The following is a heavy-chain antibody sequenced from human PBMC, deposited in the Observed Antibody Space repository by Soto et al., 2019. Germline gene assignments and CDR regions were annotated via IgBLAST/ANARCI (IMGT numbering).Heavy chain of an antibody. D-gene: IGHD3-10*01. CDR1: GVSFSNYA. CDR3: AKGSWVHHGSEGGNWLDP. J-gene: IGHJ5*02. V-gene: IGHV3-23*01. Sequence: EVQLLESGGGLVQPGGSLRLSCAASGVSFSNYAMNWVRQAPGKGLEWVSGISHSGSSTYYADSVKGRFTISRDNSKNTLYLQMNSLRAEDTAVYYCAKGSWVHHGSEGGNWLDPWGQGTLVPVSS. CDR2: ISHSGSST.